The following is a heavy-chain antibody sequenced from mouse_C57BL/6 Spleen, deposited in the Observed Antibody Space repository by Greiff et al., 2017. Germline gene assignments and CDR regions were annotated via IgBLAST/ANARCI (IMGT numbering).Heavy chain of an antibody. J-gene: IGHJ2*01. D-gene: IGHD1-1*01. Sequence: VKLQESGAELVKPGASVKISCKASGYAFSSYWMNWVKQRPGKGLEWIGQIYPGDGDTNYNGTFKGKATLTADKSSSTAYMQLSSLTSEDSAVYFCARSVTTVGGYFDYWGQGTTRTVSS. CDR1: GYAFSSYW. CDR3: ARSVTTVGGYFDY. V-gene: IGHV1-80*01. CDR2: IYPGDGDT.